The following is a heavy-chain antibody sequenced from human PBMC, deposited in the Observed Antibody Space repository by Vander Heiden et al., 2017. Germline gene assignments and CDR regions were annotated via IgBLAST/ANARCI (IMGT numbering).Heavy chain of an antibody. CDR1: GFSVSTYC. D-gene: IGHD5-12*01. J-gene: IGHJ3*01. Sequence: EVQLVESGGGLVQPGVSLRLSCVASGFSVSTYCMAWVRRAAGKGLEWGANLRPDGSDRYYVESVKGRFTISRDNVKNSRYLQIDRLKVEDTAGCCCARIRGFLSCERWGEG. V-gene: IGHV3-7*01. CDR2: LRPDGSDR. CDR3: ARIRGFLSCER.